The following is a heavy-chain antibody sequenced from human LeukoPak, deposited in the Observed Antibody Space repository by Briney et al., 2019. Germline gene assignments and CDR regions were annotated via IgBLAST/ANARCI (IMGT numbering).Heavy chain of an antibody. J-gene: IGHJ4*02. CDR1: GFTFSSYG. CDR3: ARDPSYYDILTGPHFDY. Sequence: GRSLRLSCAASGFTFSSYGMHWVRQAPGKGLEWVAVIWYDGSNKYYADSVKGRFTISRDNSKNTLYLQMNSLRAEDTAVYYCARDPSYYDILTGPHFDYWGQGTLVTVSS. V-gene: IGHV3-33*01. CDR2: IWYDGSNK. D-gene: IGHD3-9*01.